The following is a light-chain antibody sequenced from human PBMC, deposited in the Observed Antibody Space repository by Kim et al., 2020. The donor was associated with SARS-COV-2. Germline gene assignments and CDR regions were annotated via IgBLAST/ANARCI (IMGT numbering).Light chain of an antibody. V-gene: IGLV2-14*03. CDR3: LSYTVTTTRYV. CDR2: DVS. J-gene: IGLJ1*01. Sequence: QSITISCTGTSSDIGSYDYVSWYQQYPGKAPKLMIYDVSSRPSGISNRFSGSKSGTTASLTISGLRAEDEANYYCLSYTVTTTRYVFGAGTKVTVL. CDR1: SSDIGSYDY.